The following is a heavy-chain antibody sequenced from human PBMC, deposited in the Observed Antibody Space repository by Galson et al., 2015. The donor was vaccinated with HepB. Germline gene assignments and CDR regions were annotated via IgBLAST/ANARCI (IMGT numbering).Heavy chain of an antibody. CDR1: GGSISGGDYS. V-gene: IGHV2-70*16. J-gene: IGHJ5*02. CDR2: IDWDDDK. D-gene: IGHD4-23*01. CDR3: ARMSGNANWFDP. Sequence: TLSLTCVVSGGSISGGDYSWTWIRQPPGKALEWLARIDWDDDKFYSRSLKTRLTISKDTSKNQVVLTMTNMDPVDTATYYCARMSGNANWFDPWGQGALVTVSS.